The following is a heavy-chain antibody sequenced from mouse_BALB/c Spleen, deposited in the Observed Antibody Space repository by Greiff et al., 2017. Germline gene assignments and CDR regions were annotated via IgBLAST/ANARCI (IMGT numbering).Heavy chain of an antibody. V-gene: IGHV5-6-3*01. Sequence: EVMLVESGGGLVQPGGSLKLSCAASGFTFSSYGMSWVRQTPDKRLELVATINSNGGSTYYPDSVKGRFTISRDNAKNTLYLQMSSLKSEDTAMYYCARDPATVVATFDAMDYWGQGTSVTVSS. CDR1: GFTFSSYG. D-gene: IGHD1-1*01. J-gene: IGHJ4*01. CDR2: INSNGGST. CDR3: ARDPATVVATFDAMDY.